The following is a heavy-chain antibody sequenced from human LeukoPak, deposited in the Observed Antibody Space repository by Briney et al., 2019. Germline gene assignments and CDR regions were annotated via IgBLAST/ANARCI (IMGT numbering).Heavy chain of an antibody. D-gene: IGHD1-26*01. CDR2: IYYIRNT. CDR3: ARTQSQSGSYRYYFGY. Sequence: KASETLSLTCTVSGASVGRAGYYWSWIRQPPGGGLEWIGYIYYIRNTNYNPSLKSRVTMSLDPSENQFSLKLNSVTAADTAVYYCARTQSQSGSYRYYFGYWGQGTLVTVSS. CDR1: GASVGRAGYY. J-gene: IGHJ4*02. V-gene: IGHV4-61*08.